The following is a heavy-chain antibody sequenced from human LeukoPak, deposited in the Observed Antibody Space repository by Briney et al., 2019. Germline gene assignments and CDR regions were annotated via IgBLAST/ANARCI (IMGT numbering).Heavy chain of an antibody. J-gene: IGHJ6*02. CDR1: GYTFTGYY. Sequence: ASVKVSCKASGYTFTGYYMHWVRQAPGQGLEWMGWINPNTGVTNYAQRFQGRVTLTRDTSIITAYMELTRLRSDDTAMYYCARDRTTVTTGYYGMDVWGQGTTLTVSS. V-gene: IGHV1-2*02. CDR3: ARDRTTVTTGYYGMDV. CDR2: INPNTGVT. D-gene: IGHD4-17*01.